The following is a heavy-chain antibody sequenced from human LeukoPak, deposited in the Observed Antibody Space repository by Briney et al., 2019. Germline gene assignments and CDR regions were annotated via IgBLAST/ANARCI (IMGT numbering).Heavy chain of an antibody. Sequence: ASVKVSCKVSGFTLNELSMHWVRQAPGKGLEWMGGFDPEDGETIYAQRFQGRVTMTEDTTTDTAYMELSSLRSEDTAVYYCATLNNAGGSSGWYNWFDPWGQGTLVTVSS. V-gene: IGHV1-24*01. CDR3: ATLNNAGGSSGWYNWFDP. CDR2: FDPEDGET. J-gene: IGHJ5*02. CDR1: GFTLNELS. D-gene: IGHD6-19*01.